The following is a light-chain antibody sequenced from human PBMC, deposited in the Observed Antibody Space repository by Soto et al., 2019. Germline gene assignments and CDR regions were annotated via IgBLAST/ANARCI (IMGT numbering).Light chain of an antibody. Sequence: EIVLAQSPGTLCLSPGDRATVSCRSSQTVSNNYLAWCQQKPGQAPRVIMYGASRRATGIPDRFSGGGSGTDFTLTISRLEPEDFAVYYCQQYGSSPITFGQGTRLEI. J-gene: IGKJ5*01. V-gene: IGKV3-20*01. CDR1: QTVSNNY. CDR2: GAS. CDR3: QQYGSSPIT.